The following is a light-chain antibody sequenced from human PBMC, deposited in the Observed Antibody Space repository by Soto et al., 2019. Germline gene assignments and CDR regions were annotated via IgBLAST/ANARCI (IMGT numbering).Light chain of an antibody. CDR2: DIS. Sequence: ETVLTQSPGTLSLSPGERATLSCRASQSVSGYLAWYQQKPGQAPRLLIYDISKRATGIPARFSGSGSATDFTLTISSLEPEDFAVYYCQHRSSWPITFGQGTRLEI. CDR1: QSVSGY. V-gene: IGKV3-11*01. J-gene: IGKJ5*01. CDR3: QHRSSWPIT.